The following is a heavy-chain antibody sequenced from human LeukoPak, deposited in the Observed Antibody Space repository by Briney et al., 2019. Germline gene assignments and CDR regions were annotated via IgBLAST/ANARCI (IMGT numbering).Heavy chain of an antibody. Sequence: PSETLSLTCTVSGGSISSGGYYWSWIRQPPGKGLEWIGYIYYSGSTYYNPSLKSRVTISVDTSKNQFSLKLSSVTAADTAVYYCASTMVRGVLPYYFDYWGQGTLVTVSS. CDR2: IYYSGST. V-gene: IGHV4-61*08. CDR3: ASTMVRGVLPYYFDY. J-gene: IGHJ4*02. CDR1: GGSISSGGYY. D-gene: IGHD3-10*01.